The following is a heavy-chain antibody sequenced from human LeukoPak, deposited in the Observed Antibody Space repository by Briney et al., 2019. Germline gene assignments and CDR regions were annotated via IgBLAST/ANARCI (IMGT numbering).Heavy chain of an antibody. CDR3: ARGWDFPYY. CDR2: IYYIGST. Sequence: SETLSLTCSVSGGSISSYSWSWIRQPPGKGMEWIGHIYYIGSTNYNPSLKSRVTISVDTSKNQFSLKLNSVTAADPAVYYCARGWDFPYYWGQGTLVTVSS. D-gene: IGHD1-26*01. V-gene: IGHV4-59*01. CDR1: GGSISSYS. J-gene: IGHJ4*02.